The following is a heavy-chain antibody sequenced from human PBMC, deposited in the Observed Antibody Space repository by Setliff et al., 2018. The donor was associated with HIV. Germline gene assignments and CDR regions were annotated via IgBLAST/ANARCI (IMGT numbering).Heavy chain of an antibody. Sequence: GGSLRLSCAASGFTFSTSGMNWVRQAPGKGLEWVAFIRSTPYGGTTEYAASVKGRFTISRDDSKSIAYLQMNSLKTEDTAVYYCTRDGVIKYYYYYYYMDVWGKGTTVTVSS. CDR3: TRDGVIKYYYYYYYMDV. CDR2: IRSTPYGGTT. V-gene: IGHV3-49*04. D-gene: IGHD3-10*01. J-gene: IGHJ6*03. CDR1: GFTFSTSG.